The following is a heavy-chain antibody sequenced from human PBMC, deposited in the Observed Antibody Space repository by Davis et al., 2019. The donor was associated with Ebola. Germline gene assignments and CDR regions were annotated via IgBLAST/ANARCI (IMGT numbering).Heavy chain of an antibody. CDR2: IKTKTDGGTT. D-gene: IGHD4-17*01. CDR3: ATLSTVTTMYFDL. J-gene: IGHJ2*01. Sequence: GGSLRLSCVASGFTLNNAWMSWVRQAPGKGLEWVGHIKTKTDGGTTDYAAPVKGRFALSRDDSKNTLYLQMNSLKIDDTAVYYCATLSTVTTMYFDLWGRGTLVTVSS. CDR1: GFTLNNAW. V-gene: IGHV3-15*01.